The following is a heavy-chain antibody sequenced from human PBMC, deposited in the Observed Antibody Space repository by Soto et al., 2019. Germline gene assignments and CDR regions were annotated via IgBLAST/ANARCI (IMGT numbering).Heavy chain of an antibody. J-gene: IGHJ4*02. V-gene: IGHV3-9*01. CDR3: AKDSSYSSSWSYLDN. CDR1: GFTFDDYA. Sequence: EVQLVESGGGLVQPGRSLRLSCAASGFTFDDYAMHWVRQAPGKGLEWVSGINWNSGSLGYADSVKGRFTISRDNAKNYLFLQMNSLRPEDTALYYCAKDSSYSSSWSYLDNWGQGTLVTVSS. CDR2: INWNSGSL. D-gene: IGHD6-13*01.